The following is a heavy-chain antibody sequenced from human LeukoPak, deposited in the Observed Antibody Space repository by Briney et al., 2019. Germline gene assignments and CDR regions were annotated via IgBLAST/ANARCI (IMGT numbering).Heavy chain of an antibody. CDR2: IYESGST. CDR3: ARDLYDHDSSGYYEF. CDR1: GGSISGYY. Sequence: PSETLSLTCTVSGGSISGYYWSWIRQPPGKALEWIGYIYESGSTDYNPSLRSRVTISRDTSKNQVSPKLTSVTTADTAVYYCARDLYDHDSSGYYEFWGQGTLVTVSS. D-gene: IGHD3-22*01. J-gene: IGHJ4*02. V-gene: IGHV4-59*01.